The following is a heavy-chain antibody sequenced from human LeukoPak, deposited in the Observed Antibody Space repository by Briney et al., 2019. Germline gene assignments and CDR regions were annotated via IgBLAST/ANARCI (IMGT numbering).Heavy chain of an antibody. D-gene: IGHD6-6*01. CDR2: INHSGST. V-gene: IGHV4-34*01. CDR1: GGPFSGYY. CDR3: ARGLMGSIAARRWFDP. Sequence: PSETLSLTCAVYGGPFSGYYWSWIRQPPGKGLEWIGEINHSGSTNYNPSLKSRVTISVDTSKNQFSLKLSSVTAADTAVYYCARGLMGSIAARRWFDPWGQGTLVTVSS. J-gene: IGHJ5*02.